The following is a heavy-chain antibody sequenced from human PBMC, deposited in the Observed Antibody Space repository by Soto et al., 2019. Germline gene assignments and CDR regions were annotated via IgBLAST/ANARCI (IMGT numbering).Heavy chain of an antibody. Sequence: GSLRLACSASGFTVSSNYMSWVRQAPGKGLEWVSVIYSGGSTYYADSVKGRFTISRDNSKNTLYLQMNSLRAEDTAVYYCARSQVAARPDYYYYGMDVWGQGTKVTVS. CDR2: IYSGGST. D-gene: IGHD6-6*01. CDR3: ARSQVAARPDYYYYGMDV. CDR1: GFTVSSNY. J-gene: IGHJ6*02. V-gene: IGHV3-53*01.